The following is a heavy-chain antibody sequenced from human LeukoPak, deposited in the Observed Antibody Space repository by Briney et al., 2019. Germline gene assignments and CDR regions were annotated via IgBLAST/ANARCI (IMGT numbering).Heavy chain of an antibody. J-gene: IGHJ4*02. CDR3: ADYDTSAGGQDY. CDR1: GFTFSDYY. V-gene: IGHV3-11*04. CDR2: ISNRGNNI. D-gene: IGHD3-16*01. Sequence: GGSLRLSCAASGFTFSDYYMGWIRQAPGKGLEWVSYISNRGNNIYYADSVKGRFTISRDNAKNSLYLQMYSLRAEDTAVYYCADYDTSAGGQDYWGQGTLVTVSS.